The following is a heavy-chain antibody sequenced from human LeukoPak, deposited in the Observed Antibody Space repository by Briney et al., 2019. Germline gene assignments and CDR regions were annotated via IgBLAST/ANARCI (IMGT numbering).Heavy chain of an antibody. J-gene: IGHJ4*02. V-gene: IGHV1-18*01. CDR2: ISAYNGNT. CDR1: GYTFTSYG. CDR3: ARTILYYDSSGRIFDY. D-gene: IGHD3-22*01. Sequence: GASVKVSCKASGYTFTSYGISWVRQAPGQGLEWMGWISAYNGNTNYAQKLQGRVTMTTDTSTSTAYMELRSLRSDDTAVYYCARTILYYDSSGRIFDYWGQGTLVTVSS.